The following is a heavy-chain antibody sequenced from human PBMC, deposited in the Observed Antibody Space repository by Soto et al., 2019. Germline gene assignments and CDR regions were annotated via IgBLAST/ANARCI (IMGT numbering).Heavy chain of an antibody. CDR1: GYTFSDYG. CDR3: ARTGRFLEWLSTFDY. CDR2: ISAYNGDT. J-gene: IGHJ4*02. D-gene: IGHD3-3*01. Sequence: ASVKVSCKSSGYTFSDYGISWVRQAPGQGLEWMGWISAYNGDTNYAHKFQGRVTMTTDTSTSTAYLELRSLRSDDTAVYYCARTGRFLEWLSTFDYWGQGNLVTVS. V-gene: IGHV1-18*01.